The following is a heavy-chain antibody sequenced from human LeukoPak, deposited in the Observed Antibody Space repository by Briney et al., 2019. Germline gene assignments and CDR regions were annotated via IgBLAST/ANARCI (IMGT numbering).Heavy chain of an antibody. J-gene: IGHJ4*02. V-gene: IGHV3-11*06. CDR2: ISNSSSYT. Sequence: PGGSLRLSCAASGFTFSDYYMSWIRQAPGKGLEWVSYISNSSSYTNYADSVKGRFTISRDNAKNSLYLQMNSLRAEDTAVYYCARDLRSSSWYPHYWGQGTLVTVSS. CDR3: ARDLRSSSWYPHY. CDR1: GFTFSDYY. D-gene: IGHD6-13*01.